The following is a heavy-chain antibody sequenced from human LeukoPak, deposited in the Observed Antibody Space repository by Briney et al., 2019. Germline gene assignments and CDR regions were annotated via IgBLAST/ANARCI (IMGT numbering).Heavy chain of an antibody. Sequence: GGSLRLSCAASGFTFSSYSMNWVRQAPGKGLEWVSSISGRSSYIYYADSVKGRFTISRDNAKNSLFLLMNSLRSDDTAVYYCARDPPDIVVVPAAIYYYYYGMDVWGQGTTVTVSS. CDR1: GFTFSSYS. J-gene: IGHJ6*02. V-gene: IGHV3-21*04. CDR3: ARDPPDIVVVPAAIYYYYYGMDV. D-gene: IGHD2-2*02. CDR2: ISGRSSYI.